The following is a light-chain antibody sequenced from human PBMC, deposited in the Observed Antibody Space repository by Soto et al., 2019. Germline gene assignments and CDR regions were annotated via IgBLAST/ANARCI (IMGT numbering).Light chain of an antibody. CDR3: QQYNTILGT. CDR1: QSISNW. J-gene: IGKJ1*01. CDR2: EAS. Sequence: DIQMTQSPSTLSASVGDRVTITCRASQSISNWLAWYQQKPGKAPKLLIYEASSLESGVPSRFSGSGSGTEFSLTISSLQTNDFATYYCQQYNTILGTFGQGTKVEIK. V-gene: IGKV1-5*03.